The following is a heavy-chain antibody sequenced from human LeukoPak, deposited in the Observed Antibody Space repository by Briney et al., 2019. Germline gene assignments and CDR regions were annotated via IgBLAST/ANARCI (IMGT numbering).Heavy chain of an antibody. D-gene: IGHD6-13*01. Sequence: ASVKVSCKASGYTFTGYHLYWVRQAPGQGLEMMGWINPNSGGTNYAQKFQGRVTMTRDTSISTAYMELSRLISDDTAVYYCARINSSRWYDFWGQGTLVTVSS. J-gene: IGHJ4*02. CDR2: INPNSGGT. CDR1: GYTFTGYH. CDR3: ARINSSRWYDF. V-gene: IGHV1-2*02.